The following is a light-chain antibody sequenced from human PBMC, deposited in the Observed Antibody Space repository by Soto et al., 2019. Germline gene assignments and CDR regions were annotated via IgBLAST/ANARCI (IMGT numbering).Light chain of an antibody. CDR1: TSNIGAGYD. CDR2: GNS. Sequence: QSVLTQPPSVSGAPGQGVLISCTGSTSNIGAGYDVHWYQQLPGTAPKLLIYGNSNRPSEVPDRFSGSKSGTSASLAITGLQAEDEADYYCQSYDNSLSGRVFGGGTKVTVL. J-gene: IGLJ2*01. CDR3: QSYDNSLSGRV. V-gene: IGLV1-40*01.